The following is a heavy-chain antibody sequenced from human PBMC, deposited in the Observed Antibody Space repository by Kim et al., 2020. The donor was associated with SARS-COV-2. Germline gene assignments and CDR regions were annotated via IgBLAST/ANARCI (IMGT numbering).Heavy chain of an antibody. CDR2: IYYSGST. J-gene: IGHJ6*02. V-gene: IGHV4-31*03. CDR3: ARTNCGGDCYYYYYYGMDV. CDR1: GGSISSGGYY. D-gene: IGHD2-21*02. Sequence: SETLSLTCTVSGGSISSGGYYWSWIRQHPGKGLEWIGYIYYSGSTYYNPSLKSRVTISVDTSKNQFSLKLSSVTAADTAVYYCARTNCGGDCYYYYYYGMDVWGQGTTVTVSS.